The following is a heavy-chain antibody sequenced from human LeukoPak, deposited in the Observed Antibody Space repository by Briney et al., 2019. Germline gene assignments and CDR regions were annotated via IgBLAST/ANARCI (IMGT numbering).Heavy chain of an antibody. CDR2: IKSKTDGGTT. CDR3: TTDLVGATPVFDY. Sequence: GGSLRLSCAASGFTFSNAWMSWVRQAPGKGLEWVGRIKSKTDGGTTDYAAPVKGRFTVSRDDSKNTLYLQMNSLKTEDTAVYYCTTDLVGATPVFDYWGQGTLVTVSS. J-gene: IGHJ4*02. V-gene: IGHV3-15*01. D-gene: IGHD1-26*01. CDR1: GFTFSNAW.